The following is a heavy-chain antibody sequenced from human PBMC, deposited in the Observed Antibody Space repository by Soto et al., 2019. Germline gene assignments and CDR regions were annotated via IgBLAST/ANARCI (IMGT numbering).Heavy chain of an antibody. J-gene: IGHJ4*02. D-gene: IGHD5-18*01. CDR2: IIPNFGTA. V-gene: IGHV1-69*05. CDR1: GGTFSSYA. Sequence: GASVKVSRKATGGTFSSYAISWVRQAPGQGLEWMGGIIPNFGTANYAKKIQGRVTITTDESTNTVNMEPSSLRSEDTAVYYCAREGIANSYGYCPFDYWGQGTLVTVSS. CDR3: AREGIANSYGYCPFDY.